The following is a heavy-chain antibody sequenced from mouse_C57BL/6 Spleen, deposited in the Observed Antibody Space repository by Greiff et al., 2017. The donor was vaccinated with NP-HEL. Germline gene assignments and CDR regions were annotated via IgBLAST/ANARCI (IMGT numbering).Heavy chain of an antibody. D-gene: IGHD4-1*01. CDR3: ASERGHNGFDY. CDR1: GYSFSSSW. Sequence: VQLQQSGPELVKPGASVKISCKASGYSFSSSWMNWVKQRPGQGLEWIGRIYPGDGDTNYNGKFKGKATLTADKSSSTAYMQLSSLTSEDSAVYFGASERGHNGFDYWGQGTTLTVSS. V-gene: IGHV1-82*01. CDR2: IYPGDGDT. J-gene: IGHJ2*01.